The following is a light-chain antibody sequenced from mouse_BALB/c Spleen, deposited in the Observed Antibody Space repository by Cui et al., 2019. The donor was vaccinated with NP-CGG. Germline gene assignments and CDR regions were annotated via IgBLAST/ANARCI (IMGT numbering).Light chain of an antibody. CDR3: ALWYSNHWV. Sequence: HAVVTQLPALTTSPGETVTLTCRSSTGAVTTSNYANWVQEKPDHLFTGLIGGTNNRAPGVPARFSGSLIGDKAALTITGAQTEDEAIYFCALWYSNHWVFGGGTKLTVL. CDR1: TGAVTTSNY. J-gene: IGLJ1*01. V-gene: IGLV1*01. CDR2: GTN.